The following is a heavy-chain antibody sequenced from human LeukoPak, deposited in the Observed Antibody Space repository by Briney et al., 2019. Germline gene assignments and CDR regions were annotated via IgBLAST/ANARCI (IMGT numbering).Heavy chain of an antibody. V-gene: IGHV3-23*01. Sequence: PGGSLRLSCAASGFTFSSYAMSWVRQAPGKGLERVSAISGSGGSTYYADSVKGRFTISRDNSKNTLYLQMNSLRAEDTAVYYCAKDSDYCTNGVCYSGLGGFDYWGQGTLVTVSS. CDR2: ISGSGGST. J-gene: IGHJ4*02. CDR1: GFTFSSYA. CDR3: AKDSDYCTNGVCYSGLGGFDY. D-gene: IGHD2-8*01.